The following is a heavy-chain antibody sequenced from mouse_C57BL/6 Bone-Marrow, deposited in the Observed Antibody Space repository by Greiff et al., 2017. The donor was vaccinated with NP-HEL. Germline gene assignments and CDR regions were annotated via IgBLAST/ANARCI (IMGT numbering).Heavy chain of an antibody. CDR3: AIGSIYWYFDV. V-gene: IGHV2-5*01. CDR1: GFSLTSYG. Sequence: VNLVESGPGLVQPSQSLSITCTVSGFSLTSYGVHWVRQSPGKGLEWLGVIWRGGSTDYNAAFMSRLSITKDNSKSQVFFKMNSLQADDTAIYYCAIGSIYWYFDVWGTGTTVTVSS. CDR2: IWRGGST. D-gene: IGHD1-1*01. J-gene: IGHJ1*03.